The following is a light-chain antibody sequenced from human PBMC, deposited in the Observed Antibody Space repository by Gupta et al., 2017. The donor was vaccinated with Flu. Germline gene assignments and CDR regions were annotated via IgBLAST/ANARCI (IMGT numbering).Light chain of an antibody. CDR2: QDT. CDR3: QAWDTSTSWV. Sequence: SYELTQPPSVSVSPGQTASITCSGDKLGDKFAYWYQQKPGQSPVLVIYQDTKRPSGILERFSGSNSGNTATLTISGTQAMDEADYYCQAWDTSTSWVFGGGTKLTVL. CDR1: KLGDKF. J-gene: IGLJ3*02. V-gene: IGLV3-1*01.